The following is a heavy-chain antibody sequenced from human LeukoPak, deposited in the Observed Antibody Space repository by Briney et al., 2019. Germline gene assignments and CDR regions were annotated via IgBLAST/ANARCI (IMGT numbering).Heavy chain of an antibody. CDR2: INWSGDRI. D-gene: IGHD2-21*02. V-gene: IGHV3-9*01. CDR3: ARDVQPPSYYCGGDCYSLPDY. Sequence: PGRSLRLSCAASGFTFDDYAMHWVRQAPGKGLEWVSGINWSGDRIGYADSVKGRFTISRDNAKNSLYLQMNSLRAEDTAVYYCARDVQPPSYYCGGDCYSLPDYWGQGTLVTVSS. CDR1: GFTFDDYA. J-gene: IGHJ4*02.